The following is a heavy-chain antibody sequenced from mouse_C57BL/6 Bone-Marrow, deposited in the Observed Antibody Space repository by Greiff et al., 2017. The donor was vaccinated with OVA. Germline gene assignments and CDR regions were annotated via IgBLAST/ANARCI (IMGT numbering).Heavy chain of an antibody. CDR2: ISSGSSTI. CDR1: GFTFSDYG. J-gene: IGHJ3*01. Sequence: EVKLVESGGGLVKPGGSLKLSCAASGFTFSDYGMHWVRQAPEKGLEWVAYISSGSSTIYYADTVKGRFTISRDNAKNTLFLQMTSLRSEDTAMYYCASGGDGYYLAYWGQGTLVTVSA. CDR3: ASGGDGYYLAY. D-gene: IGHD2-3*01. V-gene: IGHV5-17*01.